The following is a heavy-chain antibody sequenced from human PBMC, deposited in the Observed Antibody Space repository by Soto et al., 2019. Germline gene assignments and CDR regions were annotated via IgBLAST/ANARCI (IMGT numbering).Heavy chain of an antibody. Sequence: GGSLRLSCSASGFTFSSYAMHWVRQAPGKGLEYVSAISSNGGSTYYADSVKGRFTISRDNSKNTLYLQMSSLRAEDTAVYYCVKSQYRAAAGILPFDAFDIWGQGTMVTVSS. D-gene: IGHD6-13*01. CDR1: GFTFSSYA. CDR2: ISSNGGST. V-gene: IGHV3-64D*08. J-gene: IGHJ3*02. CDR3: VKSQYRAAAGILPFDAFDI.